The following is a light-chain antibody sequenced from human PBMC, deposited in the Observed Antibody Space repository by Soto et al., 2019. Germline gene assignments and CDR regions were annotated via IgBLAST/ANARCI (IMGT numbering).Light chain of an antibody. Sequence: DIVMTQSPLSLPVTPGEAAAISCRSSHSLLHSNGYNYLDWYLQKPGQSPQLLIYLGSNRASGVPDRFSGSGSGTDFTLKISRVEAEDVGVYYCMQALQTPLTFGGGTKVEIK. CDR3: MQALQTPLT. J-gene: IGKJ4*01. V-gene: IGKV2-28*01. CDR2: LGS. CDR1: HSLLHSNGYNY.